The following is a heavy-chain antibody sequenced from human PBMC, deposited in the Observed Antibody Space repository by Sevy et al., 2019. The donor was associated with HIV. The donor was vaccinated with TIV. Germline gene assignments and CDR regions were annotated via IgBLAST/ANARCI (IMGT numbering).Heavy chain of an antibody. Sequence: ASVKVSCKASGYTFTSYGISWVRQAPGQGLEWMGWISAYNGNTNYAQKLQGGVTMTTDTSTSTAYMELRSLRSDDTAVSYCARDRRRNGYSYGFGFDPWGQGTLVTVSS. D-gene: IGHD5-18*01. CDR3: ARDRRRNGYSYGFGFDP. V-gene: IGHV1-18*04. J-gene: IGHJ5*02. CDR2: ISAYNGNT. CDR1: GYTFTSYG.